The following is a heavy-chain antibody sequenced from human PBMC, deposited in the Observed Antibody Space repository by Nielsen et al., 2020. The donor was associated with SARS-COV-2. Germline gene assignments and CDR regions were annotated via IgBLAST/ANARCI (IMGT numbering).Heavy chain of an antibody. CDR2: IYYSGST. CDR3: ARCGYSYGYYYGMDV. D-gene: IGHD5-18*01. V-gene: IGHV4-39*07. Sequence: SETLSLTCTVSGGSISSSSYYWGWIRQPPGKGLEWIGSIYYSGSTYYNPSLKSRVTISVDKSKNQFSLKLSSVTAADTAVYYCARCGYSYGYYYGMDVWGQGTTVTVSS. CDR1: GGSISSSSYY. J-gene: IGHJ6*02.